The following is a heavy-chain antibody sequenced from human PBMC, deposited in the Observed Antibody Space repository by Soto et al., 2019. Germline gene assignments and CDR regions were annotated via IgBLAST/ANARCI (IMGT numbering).Heavy chain of an antibody. J-gene: IGHJ1*01. CDR2: INPNSGGT. CDR1: VYTFTGYY. D-gene: IGHD2-21*02. CDR3: ARGELAYCGGDCYSEYFQH. Sequence: ASVKVSCKASVYTFTGYYMHWVRQAPGQGLEWMGWINPNSGGTNYAQKFQGWVTMTRDTSISTAYMELSRLRSDDTAVYYCARGELAYCGGDCYSEYFQHWGQGTLVTVSS. V-gene: IGHV1-2*04.